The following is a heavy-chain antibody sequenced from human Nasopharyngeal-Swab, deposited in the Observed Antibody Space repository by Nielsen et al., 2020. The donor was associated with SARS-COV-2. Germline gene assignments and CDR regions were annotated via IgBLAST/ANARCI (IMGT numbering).Heavy chain of an antibody. J-gene: IGHJ4*02. D-gene: IGHD3-22*01. Sequence: GESLKISCAASGFTFSTYAMYWVRQPPAKGLEWVSIISGSGGSTYYADSVKGRFTISRDNSKKTLYLQMNSLRAEDTAVYYCAKRDDYYESSGLGDWGQGTLVTVSS. CDR3: AKRDDYYESSGLGD. CDR2: ISGSGGST. V-gene: IGHV3-23*01. CDR1: GFTFSTYA.